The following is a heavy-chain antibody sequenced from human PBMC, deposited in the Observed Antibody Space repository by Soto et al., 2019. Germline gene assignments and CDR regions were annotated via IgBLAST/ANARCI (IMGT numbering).Heavy chain of an antibody. CDR3: ARYIPGVRYYGMDV. CDR2: IGESGTPT. CDR1: GFTFSRYS. D-gene: IGHD2-2*01. V-gene: IGHV3-23*01. J-gene: IGHJ6*02. Sequence: AGGALRLSCAASGFTFSRYSMKWGRPAPGKGLEWVSLIGESGTPTYYADSVKGRFTISRDNSGNTLFLEMYSLRAEDTAVYYCARYIPGVRYYGMDVWGQGTTVTVSS.